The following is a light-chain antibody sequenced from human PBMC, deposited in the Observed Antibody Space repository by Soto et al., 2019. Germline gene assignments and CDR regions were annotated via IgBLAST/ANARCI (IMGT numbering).Light chain of an antibody. CDR1: QSVSSY. Sequence: EIVLTQSPATLSLSPGERATLSCRASQSVSSYLAWYQQKPGQAPRLLIYDASNRATGIPARFSGSGSGTDFTLTISSLAPEDFAVYYCQQRSNFTFGPGTKVDIK. J-gene: IGKJ3*01. V-gene: IGKV3-11*01. CDR2: DAS. CDR3: QQRSNFT.